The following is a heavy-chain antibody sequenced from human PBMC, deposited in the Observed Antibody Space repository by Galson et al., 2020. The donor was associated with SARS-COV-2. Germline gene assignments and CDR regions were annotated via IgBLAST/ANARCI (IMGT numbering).Heavy chain of an antibody. CDR1: GGSFSGYY. CDR3: ARGGVGYYDILTGDYSCDGVDV. J-gene: IGHJ6*02. D-gene: IGHD3-9*01. V-gene: IGHV4-34*01. Sequence: SQASETLSLTCAVYGGSFSGYYWTWIRQSPGKGLEWIGEINRSGSTNYNPSLKSRATISIDTSKNQFSLRLSSVTAADTAVYYCARGGVGYYDILTGDYSCDGVDVWGQGTTVTVSS. CDR2: INRSGST.